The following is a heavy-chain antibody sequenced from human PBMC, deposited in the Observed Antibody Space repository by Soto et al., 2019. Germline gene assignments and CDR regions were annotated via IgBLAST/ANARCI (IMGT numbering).Heavy chain of an antibody. D-gene: IGHD3-10*01. CDR2: INSDGSST. CDR1: GFTFSSYW. Sequence: EVQLVESGGGLVQPGGSLRLSCAASGFTFSSYWMHWVRQAPGKGLVWVSRINSDGSSTSYADSVKGRFTISRDNAKNTLYLQMNSLRAEDTAVYYCARDYYGSGGTAFNWFDPWGQEPWSPSPQ. V-gene: IGHV3-74*01. J-gene: IGHJ5*02. CDR3: ARDYYGSGGTAFNWFDP.